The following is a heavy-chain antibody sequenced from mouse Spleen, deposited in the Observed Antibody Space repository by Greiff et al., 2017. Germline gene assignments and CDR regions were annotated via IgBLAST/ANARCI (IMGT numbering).Heavy chain of an antibody. V-gene: IGHV5-9-1*01. CDR2: ISSGGSYT. CDR1: GFTFSSYA. CDR3: ARLPLDY. Sequence: DVKLVESGGGLVKPGGSLKLSCAASGFTFSSYAMSWVRQTPEKRLEWVATISSGGSYTYYPDSVKGRFTISRDNAKNTLYLQMSSLRSEDTAMYYCARLPLDYWGQGTSVTVSS. J-gene: IGHJ4*01.